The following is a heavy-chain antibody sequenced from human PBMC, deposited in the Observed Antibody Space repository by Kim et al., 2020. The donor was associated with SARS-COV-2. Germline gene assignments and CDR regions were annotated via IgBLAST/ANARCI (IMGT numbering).Heavy chain of an antibody. V-gene: IGHV3-66*01. Sequence: GGSLRLSCAASGFTVSRNYMSWVRQAPGKGLEWVSVIYSGGSTFYADSVKGRFTISRDNSKNTLYLQMNSLRAEDTAVYYCARPVMSRDGMDVWGQGTTVTFSS. J-gene: IGHJ6*02. CDR3: ARPVMSRDGMDV. CDR2: IYSGGST. D-gene: IGHD3-16*01. CDR1: GFTVSRNY.